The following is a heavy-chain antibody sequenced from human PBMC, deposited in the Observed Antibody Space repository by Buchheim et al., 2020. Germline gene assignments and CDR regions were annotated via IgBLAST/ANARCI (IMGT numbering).Heavy chain of an antibody. V-gene: IGHV1-69*01. CDR3: ARGYCSSTSCYNGKYYYYYGMDV. CDR2: ITPIFGAP. CDR1: GGTFNTYA. D-gene: IGHD2-2*02. Sequence: QVQLVQSGAEVRKPGSSVKVSCKASGGTFNTYAINWLRQAPGRGLEWMGGITPIFGAPNYAQKFQGRLTITADESTSTSYMTLTSLTSEDTAMYYCARGYCSSTSCYNGKYYYYYGMDVWGQGTT. J-gene: IGHJ6*02.